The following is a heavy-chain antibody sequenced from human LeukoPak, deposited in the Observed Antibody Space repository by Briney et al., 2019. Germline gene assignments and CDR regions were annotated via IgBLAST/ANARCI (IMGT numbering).Heavy chain of an antibody. Sequence: GGSLRLSCAASGFTFSNYAMNWVRQARGKGLVWVSHINSDGRIINYAASVKGRFTISRDNAKNTLYLQMNSPRVEDTAVYYCARGRGWYFDLWGRGTLVTVSS. CDR3: ARGRGWYFDL. CDR2: INSDGRII. J-gene: IGHJ2*01. V-gene: IGHV3-74*01. D-gene: IGHD3-10*01. CDR1: GFTFSNYA.